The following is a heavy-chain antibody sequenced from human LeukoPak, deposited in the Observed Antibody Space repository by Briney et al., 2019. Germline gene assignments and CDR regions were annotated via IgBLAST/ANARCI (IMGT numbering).Heavy chain of an antibody. Sequence: ASVKVSCKASGGTFSSYAISWVRQAPGQGLEWMGGIIPIFGTANYAQKFQDRVTITADESTSTAYMELSSLRSEDTAVYYCARDTDYGDYLAPNEYFQHWGQGTLVTVSS. CDR2: IIPIFGTA. CDR1: GGTFSSYA. J-gene: IGHJ1*01. CDR3: ARDTDYGDYLAPNEYFQH. D-gene: IGHD4-17*01. V-gene: IGHV1-69*13.